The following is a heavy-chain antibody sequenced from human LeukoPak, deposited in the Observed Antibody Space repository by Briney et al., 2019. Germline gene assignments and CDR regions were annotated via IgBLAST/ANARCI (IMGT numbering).Heavy chain of an antibody. J-gene: IGHJ4*02. Sequence: SETLSLTCTVSGGSISSGGYYWSWIRQPPGKGLEWIGYIYHSGSTYYNPSLKSRVTISVDMSKNQFSLKLSSVTAADTAVYYGARERIGSNAGYYFDYWGRGTLVTVSS. CDR3: ARERIGSNAGYYFDY. CDR1: GGSISSGGYY. D-gene: IGHD2-15*01. V-gene: IGHV4-30-2*01. CDR2: IYHSGST.